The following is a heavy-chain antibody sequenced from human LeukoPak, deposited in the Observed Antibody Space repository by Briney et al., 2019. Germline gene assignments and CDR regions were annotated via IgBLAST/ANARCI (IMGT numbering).Heavy chain of an antibody. Sequence: GGSLRLSCVASGFTFSSYGMHWVRQAPGKGLEWVSFIRYDGSNEYYADSVKGRFTISRDNSKNTLYLQMNSLRAEDTAVYYCARGIEPIAAAGTGAGANSWFDPWGQGTLVTVSS. D-gene: IGHD6-13*01. J-gene: IGHJ5*02. V-gene: IGHV3-30*02. CDR2: IRYDGSNE. CDR3: ARGIEPIAAAGTGAGANSWFDP. CDR1: GFTFSSYG.